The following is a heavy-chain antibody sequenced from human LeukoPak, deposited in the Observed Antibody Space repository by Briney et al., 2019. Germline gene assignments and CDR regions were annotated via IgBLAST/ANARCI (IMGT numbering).Heavy chain of an antibody. Sequence: GGSLRLSCGASGFSFSSYNMNWVRQAPGKGLEWVSSISRGSTTIYYADSVKGRFTISRDNAKNSLYLQMNSLRAEDTAVYYCARDGVEYGSGGFYFDYWGQGTLVTVS. CDR1: GFSFSSYN. CDR2: ISRGSTTI. D-gene: IGHD3-10*01. J-gene: IGHJ4*02. CDR3: ARDGVEYGSGGFYFDY. V-gene: IGHV3-48*01.